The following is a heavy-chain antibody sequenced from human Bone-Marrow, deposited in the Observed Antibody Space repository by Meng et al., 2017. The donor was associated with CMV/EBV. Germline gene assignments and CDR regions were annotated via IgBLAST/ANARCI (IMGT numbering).Heavy chain of an antibody. D-gene: IGHD3-3*01. V-gene: IGHV1-8*01. J-gene: IGHJ6*02. CDR2: MNPNSGNT. CDR1: GYTFTSYD. CDR3: ARLNYDFWSGYYYGGYYYYGMDV. Sequence: ASVKVSCKASGYTFTSYDINWVRQATGQGLEWMGWMNPNSGNTGYAQKFQGRVTMTRNTSISTAYMELGSLRSEDTAVYYCARLNYDFWSGYYYGGYYYYGMDVWGQGTTVTVSS.